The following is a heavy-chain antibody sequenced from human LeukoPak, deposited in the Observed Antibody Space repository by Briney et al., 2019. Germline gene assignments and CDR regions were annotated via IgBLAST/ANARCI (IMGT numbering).Heavy chain of an antibody. CDR1: GFTFSSHD. D-gene: IGHD6-13*01. CDR2: IRSGGGSS. Sequence: PGGSLRLSCAASGFTFSSHDMSWVRQAPRKGLEWVSAIRSGGGSSFYADSVKGRFTISRDNPKNTLYLQMNSLRAEDTAVYYCAKGPPFSSSWYFDYWAQGTLVTVSS. V-gene: IGHV3-23*01. J-gene: IGHJ4*02. CDR3: AKGPPFSSSWYFDY.